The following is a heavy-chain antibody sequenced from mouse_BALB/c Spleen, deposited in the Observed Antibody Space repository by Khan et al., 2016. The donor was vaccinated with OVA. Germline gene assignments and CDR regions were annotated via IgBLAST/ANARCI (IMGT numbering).Heavy chain of an antibody. Sequence: EVQLQQPGPDLVKTGASVKISCKASGYSFTAYYMNWVKLSHGKSLECIGRTNPNTDHTNYNQKFKGKAILTVDTSSSTAYMELRRLTSEDPAVFICARGYNFFAYWGQGTLVTVSA. CDR2: TNPNTDHT. V-gene: IGHV1-18*01. J-gene: IGHJ3*01. CDR1: GYSFTAYY. D-gene: IGHD2-14*01. CDR3: ARGYNFFAY.